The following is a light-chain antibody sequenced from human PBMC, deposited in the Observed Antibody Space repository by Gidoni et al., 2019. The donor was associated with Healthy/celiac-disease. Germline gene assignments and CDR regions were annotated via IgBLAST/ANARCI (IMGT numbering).Light chain of an antibody. J-gene: IGLJ3*02. CDR3: SSYTSSSTLV. V-gene: IGLV2-14*01. CDR2: EVS. CDR1: SSDVGGYNS. Sequence: QSALTQPASVSGSPGQSIPISCTGTSSDVGGYNSVSWYQQHPGKAHKLMIYEVSNRPSGFSKRFSGSKSGNTASLTISGLQAEDEAEYYCSSYTSSSTLVFGGGTKLTVL.